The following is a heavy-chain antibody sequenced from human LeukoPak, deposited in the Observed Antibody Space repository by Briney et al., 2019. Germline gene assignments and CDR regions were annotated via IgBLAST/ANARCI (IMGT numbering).Heavy chain of an antibody. D-gene: IGHD6-19*01. CDR3: ARAVTRSYSSGWENWFDP. J-gene: IGHJ5*02. V-gene: IGHV1-69*06. CDR1: VYTFNSYA. Sequence: ASVKVSCQASVYTFNSYAISWVRQAPGQGLAWMGGIIPIFGTANYAQKFQGRVTITADKSTSTAYMELSSLRSEDTAVYYCARAVTRSYSSGWENWFDPWGQGTLVTVSS. CDR2: IIPIFGTA.